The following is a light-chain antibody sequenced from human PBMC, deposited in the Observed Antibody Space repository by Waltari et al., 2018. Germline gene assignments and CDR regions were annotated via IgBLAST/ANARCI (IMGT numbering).Light chain of an antibody. CDR3: QHYYNFPWT. V-gene: IGKV1D-8*03. CDR1: QGISTY. CDR2: GAS. J-gene: IGKJ1*01. Sequence: VIWMTQSPSLLSASPGVRVPITCRMSQGISTYLAWYQQKPGRAPDLLIYGASILHSGVPSRFSGSGSGTDFTLTISSLQSEDVATYYCQHYYNFPWTFGQGTKVEIK.